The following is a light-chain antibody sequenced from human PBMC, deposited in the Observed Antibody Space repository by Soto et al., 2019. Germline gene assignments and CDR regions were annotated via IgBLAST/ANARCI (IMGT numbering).Light chain of an antibody. CDR1: QSVSSSY. J-gene: IGKJ1*01. CDR3: QQNGNSPPT. CDR2: DAS. Sequence: EIVLTQSPGTLSLSPGERATLSCRASQSVSSSYLAWYQQKPGQAPRLLIYDASSRATGIPDRFSGSGSGTDFTLTISRLEPEDFAVYYCQQNGNSPPTFGQGTKVEIK. V-gene: IGKV3-20*01.